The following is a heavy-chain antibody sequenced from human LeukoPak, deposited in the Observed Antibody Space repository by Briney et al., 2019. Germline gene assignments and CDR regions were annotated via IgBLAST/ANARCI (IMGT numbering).Heavy chain of an antibody. V-gene: IGHV1-46*01. D-gene: IGHD1-26*01. CDR2: INPSSGST. J-gene: IGHJ4*02. Sequence: ASVTVSCKASGYTFTNYYMHWVRQAPGQGPEWMGVINPSSGSTTYAQKFQDRVTMTRDTSTSTVYMEVSSLRSEDTAMYYCARGDAGSFSGYDYWGQGTPVSVSS. CDR1: GYTFTNYY. CDR3: ARGDAGSFSGYDY.